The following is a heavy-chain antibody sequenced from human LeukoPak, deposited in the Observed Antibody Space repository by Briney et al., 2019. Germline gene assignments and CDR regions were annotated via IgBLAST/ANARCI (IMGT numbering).Heavy chain of an antibody. J-gene: IGHJ4*02. CDR2: IYYSGST. V-gene: IGHV4-59*01. CDR1: GGSISSYY. CDR3: AMAPWAKYYFDY. Sequence: SETLSLTCTVSGGSISSYYWSWIRQHPGKGLEWIGYIYYSGSTYYNPSLKSRVTISVDTSKNQFSLKLSSVTAADTAVYYCAMAPWAKYYFDYWGQGTLVTVSS. D-gene: IGHD1-26*01.